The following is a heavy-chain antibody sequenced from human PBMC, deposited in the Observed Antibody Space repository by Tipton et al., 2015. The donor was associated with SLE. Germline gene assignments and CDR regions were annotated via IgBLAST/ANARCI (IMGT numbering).Heavy chain of an antibody. CDR3: ARRPVYYYYYMDV. J-gene: IGHJ6*03. V-gene: IGHV4-34*01. CDR1: GGSFSGYY. CDR2: INHSGST. Sequence: TLSLTCAVYGGSFSGYYWSWIRQPPGKGLEWIGEINHSGSTNYNPSLKSRVTISVDTSKNQFSLKLSSVTAADTAVYYCARRPVYYYYYMDVWGKGTTVTVSS.